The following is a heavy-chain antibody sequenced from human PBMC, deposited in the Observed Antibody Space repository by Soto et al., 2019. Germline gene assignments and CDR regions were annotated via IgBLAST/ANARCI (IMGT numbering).Heavy chain of an antibody. V-gene: IGHV3-30*04. CDR1: GFTFSSYA. CDR3: ARDRNAGGTSAFDI. Sequence: GGSLRLSCAASGFTFSSYAMHWVRQAPGKGLEWVAVISYDGSNKYYADSVKGRFTISRDNSKNTLYLQMNSLRAEVTAVYYCARDRNAGGTSAFDIWGQGTMVTVSS. J-gene: IGHJ3*02. CDR2: ISYDGSNK. D-gene: IGHD3-16*01.